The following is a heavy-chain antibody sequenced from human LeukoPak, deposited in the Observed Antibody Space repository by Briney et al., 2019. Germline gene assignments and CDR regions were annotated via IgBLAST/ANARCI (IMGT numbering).Heavy chain of an antibody. CDR2: INAGNGNT. CDR3: ARDLWSGYGHFDY. J-gene: IGHJ4*02. Sequence: GASVKVSCKASGYTFTSYAMHWVRQAPGQRLEWMGWINAGNGNTKYSQKFQGRVTITRDTSASTAYMELSSLRSEDTAVYYCARDLWSGYGHFDYWGQGTLVTVSS. CDR1: GYTFTSYA. V-gene: IGHV1-3*01. D-gene: IGHD3-3*01.